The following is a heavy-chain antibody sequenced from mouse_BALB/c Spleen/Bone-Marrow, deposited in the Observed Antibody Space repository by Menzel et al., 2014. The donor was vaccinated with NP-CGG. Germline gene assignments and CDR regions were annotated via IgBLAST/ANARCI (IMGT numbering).Heavy chain of an antibody. D-gene: IGHD2-13*01. CDR2: IDTSYTYT. J-gene: IGHJ3*01. CDR1: GYTFTDYW. Sequence: QVQLQQSGAELVMPGASVKMSCKASGYTFTDYWIHWVKQRPGQGLEWIGAIDTSYTYTTYNQKFKGKATLTVDASSSTRYIQLSSLKSEDSAMYYCASTSYDDFDSFYYWGQGTLVTVSA. V-gene: IGHV1-69*01. CDR3: ASTSYDDFDSFYY.